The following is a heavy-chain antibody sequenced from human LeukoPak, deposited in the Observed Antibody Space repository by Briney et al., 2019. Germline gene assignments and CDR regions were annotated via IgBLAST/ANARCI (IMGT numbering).Heavy chain of an antibody. CDR2: IYSSGMS. V-gene: IGHV4-4*07. Sequence: SSETLSLTCTVSGGSISGYYCNWIRQPAGKGLEWIGRIYSSGMSNYNPSLKSRVTMSIDTSKNQFSLEVSSVTAADTAVYYCARAPGYCSTTSCEYYYYMDVWGKGTTVTVSS. CDR1: GGSISGYY. D-gene: IGHD2-2*01. J-gene: IGHJ6*03. CDR3: ARAPGYCSTTSCEYYYYMDV.